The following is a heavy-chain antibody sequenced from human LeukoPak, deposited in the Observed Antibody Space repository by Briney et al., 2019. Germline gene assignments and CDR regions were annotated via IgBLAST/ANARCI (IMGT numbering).Heavy chain of an antibody. Sequence: GGSLRLSCAASGFTFSSYGMHWVRQAPGKGLEWVAVIWYDGSNKYYADSVKGRFTISRDNSKNTPYLQMNSLRAEDTAVYYCARSPISSWGIDYWGQGTLVTVSS. CDR2: IWYDGSNK. J-gene: IGHJ4*02. D-gene: IGHD6-13*01. CDR3: ARSPISSWGIDY. CDR1: GFTFSSYG. V-gene: IGHV3-33*01.